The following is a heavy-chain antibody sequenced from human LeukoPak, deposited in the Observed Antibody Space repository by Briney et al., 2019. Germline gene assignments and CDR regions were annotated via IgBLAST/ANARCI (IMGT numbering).Heavy chain of an antibody. D-gene: IGHD3-10*01. CDR3: ARADEGRGVFEY. V-gene: IGHV4-30-4*01. J-gene: IGHJ4*02. CDR2: IYYSGST. Sequence: SQTLSLTCTVSGGSISSGEYYWSWIRQPPGKGLEWIGYIYYSGSTYYNPSLKSRVTISVDTSKNQFSLKLSSVTAADTAVYYCARADEGRGVFEYWGQGTLVTVSS. CDR1: GGSISSGEYY.